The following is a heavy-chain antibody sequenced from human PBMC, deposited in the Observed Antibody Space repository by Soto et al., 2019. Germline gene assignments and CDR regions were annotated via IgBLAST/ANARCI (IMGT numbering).Heavy chain of an antibody. D-gene: IGHD3-22*01. CDR3: ARFYYDSSGYLPSPYYYYYGMDV. J-gene: IGHJ6*02. CDR1: GFTFSSYW. CDR2: IKQDGSEK. Sequence: EVQLVEYGVGLVQPGGSLRLSCAASGFTFSSYWMRWVLQAPGKGLEWVANIKQDGSEKYYVDSVKGRFTISRDNAKNSLCLQMNSLRDEDTAVYYCARFYYDSSGYLPSPYYYYYGMDVWGQGTTVTVSS. V-gene: IGHV3-7*04.